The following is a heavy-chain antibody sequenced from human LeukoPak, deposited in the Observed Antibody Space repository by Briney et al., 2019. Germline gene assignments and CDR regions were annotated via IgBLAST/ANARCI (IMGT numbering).Heavy chain of an antibody. D-gene: IGHD5-18*01. CDR1: GYTFTGYY. Sequence: ASVKVSCKASGYTFTGYYMHWVRQAPGQGLEWMGRINPNSGGTNYAQKFQGRVTMTRDTSISTAYMELSRLRSDDTAVYYCARGSYGYISYYFDYWGQGALVTVSS. CDR3: ARGSYGYISYYFDY. V-gene: IGHV1-2*06. CDR2: INPNSGGT. J-gene: IGHJ4*02.